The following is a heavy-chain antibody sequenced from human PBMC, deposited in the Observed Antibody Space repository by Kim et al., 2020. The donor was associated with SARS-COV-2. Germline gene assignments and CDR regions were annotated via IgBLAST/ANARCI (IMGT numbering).Heavy chain of an antibody. D-gene: IGHD6-6*01. CDR3: ARRSSSDKGRAIDY. V-gene: IGHV3-11*06. J-gene: IGHJ4*02. CDR2: ISSSSSYT. Sequence: GGSLRLSCAASGFTFSDYYMSWIRQAPGKGLEWVSYISSSSSYTNYADSVKGRFTISRDNAKNSLYLQMNSLRAEDTAVYYCARRSSSDKGRAIDYWGQGTLVTVSS. CDR1: GFTFSDYY.